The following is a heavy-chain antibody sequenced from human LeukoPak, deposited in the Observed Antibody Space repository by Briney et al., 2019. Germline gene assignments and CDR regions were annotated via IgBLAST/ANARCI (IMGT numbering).Heavy chain of an antibody. V-gene: IGHV4-59*01. D-gene: IGHD3-22*01. Sequence: SETLSLTCTVSGGSISSYYWSWIRQPPGKGLEWIGYIYYSGSTNYNTSLKSRVTISVDTSKNQFSLKLSSVTAADTAVYYCARESAYYYDSSGYPTFDYWGQGTLVTVSS. CDR3: ARESAYYYDSSGYPTFDY. J-gene: IGHJ4*02. CDR1: GGSISSYY. CDR2: IYYSGST.